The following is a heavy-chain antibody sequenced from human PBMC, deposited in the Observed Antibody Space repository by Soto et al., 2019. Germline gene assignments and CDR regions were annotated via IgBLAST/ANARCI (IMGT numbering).Heavy chain of an antibody. V-gene: IGHV5-51*01. CDR1: GYTFTSFW. Sequence: EVQLVQSGAEVKKPGESLRISCKGSGYTFTSFWIGWVRQLPGKGLEWMGIIYPGDSDTRYSPSFQGQVTISADKSVSTTYLQWRSLETSDTGIYYCAGRDAVTRGDYWGQGTLVTVSS. CDR2: IYPGDSDT. D-gene: IGHD6-19*01. CDR3: AGRDAVTRGDY. J-gene: IGHJ4*02.